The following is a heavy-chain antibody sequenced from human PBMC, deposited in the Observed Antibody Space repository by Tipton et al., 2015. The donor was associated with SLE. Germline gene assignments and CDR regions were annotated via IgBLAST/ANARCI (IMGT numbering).Heavy chain of an antibody. D-gene: IGHD3-10*01. CDR3: ARTEVRGVIAMDV. Sequence: LRLSCAVQGESFTDYYWTWIRQPPGKGLEWIGEINHLSMTNYNPSLKGRLTISVDTSKNQFSLMLSSVTAADTAVYYCARTEVRGVIAMDVWGKGTTVTVSS. J-gene: IGHJ6*03. CDR1: GESFTDYY. CDR2: INHLSMT. V-gene: IGHV4-34*01.